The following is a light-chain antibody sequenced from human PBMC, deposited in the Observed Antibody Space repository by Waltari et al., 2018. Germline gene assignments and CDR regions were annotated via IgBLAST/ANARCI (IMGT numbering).Light chain of an antibody. CDR2: HVS. V-gene: IGLV2-14*01. CDR3: ISYTTSNTWV. Sequence: QSALTQPASVSGSPGQSITISCTGSSSDVGGYNYVSWYQQHPGKAPKLMTYHVSERPSGVSKRCSGSKSGNTASLTISGLQAEDEADYYCISYTTSNTWVFGGGTKLTVL. CDR1: SSDVGGYNY. J-gene: IGLJ3*02.